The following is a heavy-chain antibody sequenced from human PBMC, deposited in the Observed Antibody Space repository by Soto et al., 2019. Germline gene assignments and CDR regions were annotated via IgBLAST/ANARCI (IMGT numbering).Heavy chain of an antibody. V-gene: IGHV3-7*03. D-gene: IGHD6-13*01. CDR3: ARSGSSRMYYYYGMDV. CDR1: GFTFSSYW. J-gene: IGHJ6*02. Sequence: GGSLRLSCAASGFTFSSYWVSWVRQDPGKGLEWVANIKQDGSEKYYVDSVKGRFTISRDNAKNSLYLQMNSLRAEDTAVYYCARSGSSRMYYYYGMDVWGQGTTVTVSS. CDR2: IKQDGSEK.